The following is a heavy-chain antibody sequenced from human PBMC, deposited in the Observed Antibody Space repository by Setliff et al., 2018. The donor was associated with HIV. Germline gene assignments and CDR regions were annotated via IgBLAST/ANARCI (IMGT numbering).Heavy chain of an antibody. Sequence: GASVKVSCKASGYTFTDYYMHWVRQAPGQGLEWMGWINPKSGGTNSALKFQGRVTMTRDTSISTAYMELSRLRSDDKAVYYCARDGGGPGDYYYYYMDVWAKGTTVTVSS. J-gene: IGHJ6*03. V-gene: IGHV1-2*02. CDR1: GYTFTDYY. D-gene: IGHD3-16*01. CDR3: ARDGGGPGDYYYYYMDV. CDR2: INPKSGGT.